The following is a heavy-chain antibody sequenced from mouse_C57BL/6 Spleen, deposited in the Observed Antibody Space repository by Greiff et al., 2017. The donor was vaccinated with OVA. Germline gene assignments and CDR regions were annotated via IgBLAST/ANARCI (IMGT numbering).Heavy chain of an antibody. CDR2: INPGSGGT. Sequence: QVQLQQSGAELVRPGTSVKVSCKASGYAFTNYLIEWVKQRPGQGLEWIGVINPGSGGTNYNEKFKGKATLTADKSSSTAYMQLSSLTSEDSAVYFCARSLRRDFDYWGQGTTLTVSS. J-gene: IGHJ2*01. V-gene: IGHV1-54*01. CDR1: GYAFTNYL. CDR3: ARSLRRDFDY. D-gene: IGHD1-2*01.